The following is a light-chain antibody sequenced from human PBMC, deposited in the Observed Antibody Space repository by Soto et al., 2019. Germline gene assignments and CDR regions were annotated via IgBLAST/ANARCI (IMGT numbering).Light chain of an antibody. V-gene: IGKV1-6*01. Sequence: AIQVTQSPSSLSASVGDRVTITCRASQDIRSDLGWYQQKPGKAPKLLIFATSTLQSGVPSRFSGTGSGTDFTLTISSLQHEDFATYYCLQDFNYPWTFGQGPKADIK. CDR2: ATS. CDR3: LQDFNYPWT. J-gene: IGKJ1*01. CDR1: QDIRSD.